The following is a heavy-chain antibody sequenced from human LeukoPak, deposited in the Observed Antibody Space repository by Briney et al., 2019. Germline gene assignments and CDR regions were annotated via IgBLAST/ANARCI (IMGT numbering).Heavy chain of an antibody. CDR3: TTDPDGGAFDI. Sequence: GGSLRLSCTASGFTFGDYAMSWFRQAPGKGLEWVGFIRSKAYGGTTEYAASVKGRFTISRDDSKSIAYLQMNSLKTEDTAVYYCTTDPDGGAFDIWGQGTMVTVSS. V-gene: IGHV3-49*03. J-gene: IGHJ3*02. CDR2: IRSKAYGGTT. CDR1: GFTFGDYA. D-gene: IGHD1-14*01.